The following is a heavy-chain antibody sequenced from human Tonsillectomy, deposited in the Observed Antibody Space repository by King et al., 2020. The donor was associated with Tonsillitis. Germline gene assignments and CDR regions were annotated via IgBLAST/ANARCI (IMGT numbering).Heavy chain of an antibody. Sequence: VQLQQWGAGLLKPSETLSLTCAVYGGSFSGYYWSGIRQPPGKGREWIGEINHSGSTKYHPSLKSRVTISIDTSKNQFSLKLSYVAAADTAVYICARADSSGWLLGAFEIWGQGTMVTVSP. V-gene: IGHV4-34*01. CDR2: INHSGST. J-gene: IGHJ3*02. CDR1: GGSFSGYY. CDR3: ARADSSGWLLGAFEI. D-gene: IGHD6-19*01.